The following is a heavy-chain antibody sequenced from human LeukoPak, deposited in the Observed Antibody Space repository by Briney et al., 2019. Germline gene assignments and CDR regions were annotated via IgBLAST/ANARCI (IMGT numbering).Heavy chain of an antibody. CDR1: GFTLSSGSW. CDR3: AKSDWFDP. CDR2: FRSNGSDT. V-gene: IGHV3-74*01. Sequence: GGSLRLSCAASGFTLSSGSWMHWVRQVPGKGLVWVSRFRSNGSDTTYADSVKGRFTICRDNAKNTLYLQMNSLRDDDTAVYYCAKSDWFDPWGQGTLVTVSS. J-gene: IGHJ5*02.